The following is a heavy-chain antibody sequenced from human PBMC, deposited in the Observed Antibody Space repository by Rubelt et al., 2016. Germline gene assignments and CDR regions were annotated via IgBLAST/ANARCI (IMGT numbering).Heavy chain of an antibody. V-gene: IGHV1-18*01. CDR2: ISAYNGNT. CDR3: ARDRDGWQWLAPSLPDAFDI. CDR1: GYTFTSYG. J-gene: IGHJ3*02. Sequence: QVQLVQSGAEVKKPGASVKVSCKASGYTFTSYGISWVRQAPGQGLEWMGWISAYNGNTNYAQKLQGRVTMTTDTSTSTAYMERRSLRSGETAVYYCARDRDGWQWLAPSLPDAFDIWGQGTMVTVSS. D-gene: IGHD6-19*01.